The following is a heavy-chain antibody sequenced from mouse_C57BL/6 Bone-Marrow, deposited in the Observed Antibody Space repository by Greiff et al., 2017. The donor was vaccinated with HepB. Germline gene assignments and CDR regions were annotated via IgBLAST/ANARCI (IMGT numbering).Heavy chain of an antibody. D-gene: IGHD1-1*01. Sequence: LQQSGAELVRPGASVKLSCTASGFNIKDDYMHWVKQRPEQGLEWIGWIDPENGDTEYASKFQGKATITADTSSNTAYLQLSSLTSEDTAVYYCTIPIYYYGSSPFAYWGQGTLVTVSA. CDR2: IDPENGDT. CDR3: TIPIYYYGSSPFAY. J-gene: IGHJ3*01. V-gene: IGHV14-4*01. CDR1: GFNIKDDY.